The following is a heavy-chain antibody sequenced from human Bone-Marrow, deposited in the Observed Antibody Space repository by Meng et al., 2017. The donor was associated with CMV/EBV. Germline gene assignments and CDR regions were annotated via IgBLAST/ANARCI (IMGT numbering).Heavy chain of an antibody. CDR3: ARDSGYCSSTSCYGVGAFDI. V-gene: IGHV4-34*01. Sequence: SETPSLTCTVYGGSFSGYYWSWIRQPPGKGLEWIGEINHSGSTNYNPSLKSRVTISVDTSKNQFSLKLSSVTAADTAVYYCARDSGYCSSTSCYGVGAFDIWGQGTMVTVSS. D-gene: IGHD2-2*01. CDR1: GGSFSGYY. J-gene: IGHJ3*02. CDR2: INHSGST.